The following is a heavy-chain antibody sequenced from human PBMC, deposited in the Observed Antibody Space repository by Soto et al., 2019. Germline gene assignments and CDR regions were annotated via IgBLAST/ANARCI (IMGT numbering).Heavy chain of an antibody. CDR2: MNPNSGNT. CDR3: ARGRGIAARPVFAVVGWFDP. D-gene: IGHD6-6*01. Sequence: QVQLVQSGAEVKKPGASVKVSCKASGCTFTSYDINWVRQATGQGLEWMGWMNPNSGNTGYAQKFQGRVTMTRNTSISTAYMELSSLRSEDTAVYYCARGRGIAARPVFAVVGWFDPWGQGTLVTVSS. CDR1: GCTFTSYD. J-gene: IGHJ5*02. V-gene: IGHV1-8*01.